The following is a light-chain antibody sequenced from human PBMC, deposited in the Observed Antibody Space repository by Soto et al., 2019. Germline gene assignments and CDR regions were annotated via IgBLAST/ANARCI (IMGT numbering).Light chain of an antibody. CDR3: QQSFNTPFT. V-gene: IGKV1-39*01. J-gene: IGKJ2*01. Sequence: DIQMTQSPPSLSASVGDRVTISCRASQAINKYLNWYQLKEVQAPKLLIYSTSEFQPGVPSRFSGSTSGTQFTLTITGLQPDDSATYFCQQSFNTPFTFGQGT. CDR2: STS. CDR1: QAINKY.